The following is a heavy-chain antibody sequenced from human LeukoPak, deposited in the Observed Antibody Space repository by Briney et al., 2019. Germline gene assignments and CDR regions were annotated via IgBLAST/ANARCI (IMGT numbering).Heavy chain of an antibody. CDR1: GFTVSRNY. Sequence: PGGSLRLSCAASGFTVSRNYMSWVRQAPGKGLEWVSVIYSGGSTYYADSVKGRLTISRDNVKNTLYLQMNSLRVEDTAVYYCARDGSSGWSGIDYWGQGTLVTVSS. J-gene: IGHJ4*02. CDR3: ARDGSSGWSGIDY. CDR2: IYSGGST. V-gene: IGHV3-66*02. D-gene: IGHD6-19*01.